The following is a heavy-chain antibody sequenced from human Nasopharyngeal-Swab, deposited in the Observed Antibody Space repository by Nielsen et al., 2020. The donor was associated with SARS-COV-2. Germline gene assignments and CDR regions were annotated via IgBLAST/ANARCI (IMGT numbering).Heavy chain of an antibody. CDR2: IKSKTDGGTT. CDR3: TTVAARKGDAFDI. Sequence: GESLNISCAASGFTFSSYAMHWVRQAPGKGLEWVGRIKSKTDGGTTDYAAPVKGRFTISRDDSKNTLYLQMNSLKTEDTAVYYCTTVAARKGDAFDIWGQGTMVTVSS. V-gene: IGHV3-15*07. D-gene: IGHD6-6*01. CDR1: GFTFSSYA. J-gene: IGHJ3*02.